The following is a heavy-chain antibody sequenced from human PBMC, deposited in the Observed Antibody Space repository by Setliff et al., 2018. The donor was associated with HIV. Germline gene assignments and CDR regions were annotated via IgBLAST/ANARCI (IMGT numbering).Heavy chain of an antibody. CDR3: ARAGRGGGSYWTFDY. Sequence: GESLKISCKASGYSFTGYWIGWVRQMPGKGLELMGIMYPGDSETRYSPSFQGQVTISADKSISTAYLQWSSLKASDTAMYYCARAGRGGGSYWTFDYWGQGTLVTVSS. CDR2: MYPGDSET. CDR1: GYSFTGYW. D-gene: IGHD1-26*01. V-gene: IGHV5-51*01. J-gene: IGHJ4*02.